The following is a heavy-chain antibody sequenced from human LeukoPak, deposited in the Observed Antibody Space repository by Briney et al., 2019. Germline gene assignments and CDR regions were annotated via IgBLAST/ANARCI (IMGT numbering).Heavy chain of an antibody. J-gene: IGHJ5*02. V-gene: IGHV1-18*01. CDR1: GYTFTSYG. CDR3: ARDGRQYYDSSGYRRNWFDP. Sequence: SVKVSCKASGYTFTSYGISWVRRAPGQGLEWMGWISAYNGNTNYAQKLQGRVTMTTDTSTSTAYMELRSLRSDDTAVYYCARDGRQYYDSSGYRRNWFDPWGQGTLVTVSS. D-gene: IGHD3-22*01. CDR2: ISAYNGNT.